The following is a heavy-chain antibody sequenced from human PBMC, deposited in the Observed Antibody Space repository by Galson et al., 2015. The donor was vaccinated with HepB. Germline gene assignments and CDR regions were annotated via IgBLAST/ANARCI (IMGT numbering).Heavy chain of an antibody. J-gene: IGHJ6*02. V-gene: IGHV3-23*01. D-gene: IGHD3-10*01. CDR3: AKQGEYYYGSGSSYGMDV. CDR1: GFTFSSYA. CDR2: ISGSGGST. Sequence: SLRLSCAASGFTFSSYAMSWVRQAPGKGLEWVSAISGSGGSTYYADSVKGRFTISRDNSKNTLYLQMNSLRAEDTAVYYCAKQGEYYYGSGSSYGMDVWGQGTTVTVSS.